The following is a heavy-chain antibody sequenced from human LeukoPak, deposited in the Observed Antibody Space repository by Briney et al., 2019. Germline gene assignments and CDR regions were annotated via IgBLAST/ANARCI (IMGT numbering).Heavy chain of an antibody. CDR3: ARELVGEIATGWFDP. D-gene: IGHD5-24*01. CDR1: GYTFTGYY. CDR2: INPNSGGT. J-gene: IGHJ5*02. V-gene: IGHV1-2*02. Sequence: ASVKVSCKASGYTFTGYYMHWVRQAPGQGLEWMGWINPNSGGTNYAQKFQGRVTMTRDTSISTAYMELSRLRSDDTAVYYCARELVGEIATGWFDPWGQGTLVTVSS.